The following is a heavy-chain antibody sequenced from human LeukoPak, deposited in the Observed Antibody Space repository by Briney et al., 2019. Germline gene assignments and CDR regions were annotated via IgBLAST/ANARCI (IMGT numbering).Heavy chain of an antibody. CDR3: ARDPYYDYVWGSYRWYYFDY. Sequence: KPSETLSLTCAVYGGSFSGYYWSWIRQPPGKGLEWIGEINHSGSTNYNPSPKSRVTISVDTSKNQFSLKLSSVTAADTAVYYCARDPYYDYVWGSYRWYYFDYWGQGTLVTVSS. CDR2: INHSGST. J-gene: IGHJ4*02. V-gene: IGHV4-34*01. D-gene: IGHD3-16*02. CDR1: GGSFSGYY.